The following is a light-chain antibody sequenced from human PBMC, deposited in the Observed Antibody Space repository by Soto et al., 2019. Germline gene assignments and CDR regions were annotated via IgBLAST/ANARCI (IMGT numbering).Light chain of an antibody. V-gene: IGLV2-18*02. Sequence: QSALTQPPSVSGSPGQSVTISCTGTSSDVGSYNRVSWYQQPPGTAPKLMIYEVSNRPSGVPDRFSGSKSGNTASLTISGLQAEDEAEYYCSSYTSSSTVVFGGGTKVTVL. J-gene: IGLJ2*01. CDR3: SSYTSSSTVV. CDR1: SSDVGSYNR. CDR2: EVS.